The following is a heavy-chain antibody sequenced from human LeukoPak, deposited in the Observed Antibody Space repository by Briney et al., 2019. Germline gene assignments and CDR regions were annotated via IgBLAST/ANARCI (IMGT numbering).Heavy chain of an antibody. CDR3: ARVWIKWLSLDY. CDR2: IYYSGST. J-gene: IGHJ4*02. CDR1: GGSIRSFY. V-gene: IGHV4-59*08. Sequence: PSETLSLTCTVSGGSIRSFYWSWIRQPPGKGLEWIGYIYYSGSTDYNPSLKSRVTMAADTSKNQFSLKLSSVTAADTAVYYCARVWIKWLSLDYWGQGTLVTVSS. D-gene: IGHD5-12*01.